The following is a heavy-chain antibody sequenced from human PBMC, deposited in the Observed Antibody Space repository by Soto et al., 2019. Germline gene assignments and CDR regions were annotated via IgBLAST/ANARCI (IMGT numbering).Heavy chain of an antibody. Sequence: QVQLVQSGAEVKKPGASVKVSCKASGYTFTAYSILWVRQAPGQGLEWMGWINPNSGGTKYTQKSQGRVTMTRDTSISTAYMELSWLTSDDTAVFYCARDWNYGMDVWGQGTTVTVSS. V-gene: IGHV1-2*02. J-gene: IGHJ6*02. CDR2: INPNSGGT. D-gene: IGHD1-1*01. CDR1: GYTFTAYS. CDR3: ARDWNYGMDV.